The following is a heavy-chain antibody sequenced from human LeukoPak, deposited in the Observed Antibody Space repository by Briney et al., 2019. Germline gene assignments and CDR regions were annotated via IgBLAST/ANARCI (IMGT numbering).Heavy chain of an antibody. Sequence: ASVEVSCKASGYTFTSYYMHWVRQAPGQGLEWMGIINPSGGSTSYAQKFQGRVTMTRDMSTSTAYMELRSLRSDDTAVYYCARDRGLSFDYWGQGTLVTVSS. D-gene: IGHD3-16*01. CDR3: ARDRGLSFDY. CDR1: GYTFTSYY. V-gene: IGHV1-46*01. CDR2: INPSGGST. J-gene: IGHJ4*02.